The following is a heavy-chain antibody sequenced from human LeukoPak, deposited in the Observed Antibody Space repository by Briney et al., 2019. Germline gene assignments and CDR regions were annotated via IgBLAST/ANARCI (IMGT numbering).Heavy chain of an antibody. V-gene: IGHV4-59*08. CDR2: FHNSGTS. Sequence: SETLSLTCTVSDDSISDYYRGWIRQPPGKGLEWIGYFHNSGTSTYNPSLKSRVTISVDTSKNQFSLKLSSVTAADTAVYYCASPDITMVRGVSGAFDIWGQGTMVTVSS. J-gene: IGHJ3*02. CDR3: ASPDITMVRGVSGAFDI. D-gene: IGHD3-10*01. CDR1: DDSISDYY.